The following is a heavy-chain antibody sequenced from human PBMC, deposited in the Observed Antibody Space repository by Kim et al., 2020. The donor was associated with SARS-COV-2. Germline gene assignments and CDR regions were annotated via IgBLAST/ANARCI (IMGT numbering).Heavy chain of an antibody. CDR3: ARQEVRGRYYYYGMDV. Sequence: GESLKISCKGSGYSFTSYWIGWVRQMPGKGLEWMGIIYPGDSDTGYSPSFQGQVTISADKSISTAYLQWSSLKASDTAMYYCARQEVRGRYYYYGMDVWGQGTTVTVSS. CDR1: GYSFTSYW. V-gene: IGHV5-51*01. D-gene: IGHD3-10*01. J-gene: IGHJ6*02. CDR2: IYPGDSDT.